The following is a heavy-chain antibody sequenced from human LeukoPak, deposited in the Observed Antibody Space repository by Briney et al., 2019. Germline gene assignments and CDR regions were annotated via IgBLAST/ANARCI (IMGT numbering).Heavy chain of an antibody. CDR3: ARVRLIPASSFYGMDV. CDR2: ISPSGSAL. V-gene: IGHV3-48*02. J-gene: IGHJ6*02. Sequence: GGSLRLSCAVSGFTFSSYSINWVRQAPGKGLEWVSLISPSGSALYYANSVKGRFTISRDNAKNSLSLQMNSLRDEDTAVYYCARVRLIPASSFYGMDVWGQGTTVTVSS. D-gene: IGHD2-2*01. CDR1: GFTFSSYS.